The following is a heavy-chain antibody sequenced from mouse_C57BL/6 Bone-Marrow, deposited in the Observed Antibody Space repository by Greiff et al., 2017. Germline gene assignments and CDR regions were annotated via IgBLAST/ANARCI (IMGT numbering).Heavy chain of an antibody. CDR2: INPSTGGT. CDR1: GYSFTGYY. D-gene: IGHD2-4*01. Sequence: EVQLQQSGPELVKPGASVKISCKASGYSFTGYYMNWVKQSPEKSLEWIGEINPSTGGTTYNQKFKAKSTFTVDKSSSTAYMQLKSLTSEDSAVYYCARFYCDYDVWYFDVWGTGTTVTVSS. CDR3: ARFYCDYDVWYFDV. J-gene: IGHJ1*03. V-gene: IGHV1-42*01.